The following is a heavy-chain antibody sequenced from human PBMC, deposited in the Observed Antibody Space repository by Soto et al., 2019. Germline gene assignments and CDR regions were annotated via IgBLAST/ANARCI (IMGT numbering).Heavy chain of an antibody. CDR1: GFTFSSYS. V-gene: IGHV3-21*01. CDR3: ARALVATTLGY. J-gene: IGHJ4*02. Sequence: EVQLVESGGGLVKPGGSLRLSCAASGFTFSSYSMNWVRQAPGKGLEWVSSISSSSSYIYYADSVKGRFTISRDNAKNSLYLQMNILRAADTAVYYCARALVATTLGYWGQGTLVTFSS. D-gene: IGHD5-12*01. CDR2: ISSSSSYI.